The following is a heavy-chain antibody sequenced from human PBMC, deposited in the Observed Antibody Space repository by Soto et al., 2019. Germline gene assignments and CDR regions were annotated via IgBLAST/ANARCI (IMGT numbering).Heavy chain of an antibody. Sequence: ASVKVSCKASGGTFSSYAISWVRQAPGQGLEWMGGVIPIFGTANYARKFQGRVTITADKSTSTAYMELSSLRSEDTAVYYCARNRGVVVVVAATAPGWFDPWGQGTLVTVSS. CDR3: ARNRGVVVVVAATAPGWFDP. CDR1: GGTFSSYA. J-gene: IGHJ5*02. D-gene: IGHD2-15*01. CDR2: VIPIFGTA. V-gene: IGHV1-69*06.